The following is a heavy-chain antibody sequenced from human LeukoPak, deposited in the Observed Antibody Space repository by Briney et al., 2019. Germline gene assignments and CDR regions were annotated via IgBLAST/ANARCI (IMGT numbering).Heavy chain of an antibody. CDR3: ARLSDLTGSKHYDTDV. CDR1: GGSIRSYY. J-gene: IGHJ6*03. CDR2: IYSSGST. V-gene: IGHV4-4*09. D-gene: IGHD3-9*01. Sequence: SETLSLTCTVSGGSIRSYYWSWIRQPSEKGLEWIGYIYSSGSTNYNPSLQSRVTISVDTSKNQFSLKLTSVTAADTAMYYCARLSDLTGSKHYDTDVWGKGTTVIVSS.